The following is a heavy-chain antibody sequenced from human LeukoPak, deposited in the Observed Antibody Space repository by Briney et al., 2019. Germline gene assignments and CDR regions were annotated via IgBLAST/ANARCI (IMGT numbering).Heavy chain of an antibody. CDR3: ARGLEWLTRRHNWFDP. D-gene: IGHD3-3*01. CDR2: ISAYNGNT. CDR1: GYTFTSYS. V-gene: IGHV1-18*01. Sequence: ASVKASCKASGYTFTSYSFSWVRQAPGQGLERMGWISAYNGNTNYAQKFQGRVSMTTDTSTRTAYMELRSLRSDDTAVYYCARGLEWLTRRHNWFDPWGQGTLVTVSS. J-gene: IGHJ5*02.